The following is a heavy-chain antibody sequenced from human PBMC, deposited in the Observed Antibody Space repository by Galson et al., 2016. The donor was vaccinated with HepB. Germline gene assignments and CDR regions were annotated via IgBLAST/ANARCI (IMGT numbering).Heavy chain of an antibody. J-gene: IGHJ4*02. V-gene: IGHV3-43*02. Sequence: SLRLSCAASGFTFDDYAIHWVRQAPGKGLEWVSLINAHGDRKYYADSVKGRFTISRDNSKNSIYLQVHTLRPDDTAFYYCARDLSGSYLHYWGLGTLVPVSS. CDR1: GFTFDDYA. CDR2: INAHGDRK. CDR3: ARDLSGSYLHY. D-gene: IGHD5-12*01.